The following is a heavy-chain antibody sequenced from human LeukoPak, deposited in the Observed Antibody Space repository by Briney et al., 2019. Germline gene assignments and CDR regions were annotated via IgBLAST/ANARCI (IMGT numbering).Heavy chain of an antibody. CDR3: ARSPSYGSGSYLNTYYYYYGMDV. CDR1: GGSISSGGYY. CDR2: ISSSSSYI. J-gene: IGHJ6*02. Sequence: ETLSLTCTVSGGSISSGGYYWNWVRQAPGKGLEWVSSISSSSSYIYYADSVKGRFTISRDNAKNSLYLQMNSLRAEDTAVYYCARSPSYGSGSYLNTYYYYYGMDVWGQGTTVTVSS. V-gene: IGHV3-21*01. D-gene: IGHD3-10*01.